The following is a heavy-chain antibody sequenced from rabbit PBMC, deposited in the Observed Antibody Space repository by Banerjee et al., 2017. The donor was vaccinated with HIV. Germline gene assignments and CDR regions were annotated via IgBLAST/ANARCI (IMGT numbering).Heavy chain of an antibody. J-gene: IGHJ4*01. CDR3: AGSIIVAGGALDYVGL. Sequence: QEQLVESGGGLVTLGGSLKLSCKASGIDFNNYGFSWVRQAPGKGLEWIAYISPAYGTTDYATWVNGRFAIPLDNAQNTGFLQKTSQTAADTATYFCAGSIIVAGGALDYVGLWGQGTLVTVS. V-gene: IGHV1S47*01. CDR2: ISPAYGTT. D-gene: IGHD4-1*01. CDR1: GIDFNNYG.